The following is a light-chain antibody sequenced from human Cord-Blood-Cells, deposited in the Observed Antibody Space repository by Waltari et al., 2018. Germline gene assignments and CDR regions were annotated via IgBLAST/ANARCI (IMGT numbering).Light chain of an antibody. CDR3: QQYYSYLFT. J-gene: IGKJ2*01. Sequence: AIRITHSPSSLSASTGDRVPITCRASQGISSYLAWYQQKPGKAPKLLIYAASTLQSGVPSRFSGSGSWTDFTLTISCLQSEDFATYYCQQYYSYLFTFGQGTKLEIK. CDR1: QGISSY. V-gene: IGKV1-8*01. CDR2: AAS.